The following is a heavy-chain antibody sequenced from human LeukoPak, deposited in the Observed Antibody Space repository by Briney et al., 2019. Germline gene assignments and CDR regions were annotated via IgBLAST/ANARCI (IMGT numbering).Heavy chain of an antibody. CDR3: AKDWGYSSGWSDY. Sequence: PGGSLRLSCAASGFTFSNYAMTWVRQAPGKGLEWVSAISGSGGTTYYADSVKGRFTISRDNSKNTLYLQMNSLKAEDTAVYYCAKDWGYSSGWSDYWGQGTLVTVSS. D-gene: IGHD6-19*01. CDR2: ISGSGGTT. J-gene: IGHJ4*02. V-gene: IGHV3-23*01. CDR1: GFTFSNYA.